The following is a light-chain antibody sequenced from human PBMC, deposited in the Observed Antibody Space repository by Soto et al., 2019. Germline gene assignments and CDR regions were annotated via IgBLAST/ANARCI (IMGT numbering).Light chain of an antibody. Sequence: IVLTQSPDTLSLSPGERATLSCRASQSVSSYLAWYQQKPGQAPRLLIYDESKRATGIPARFSGSGSGTDFTLTINSLEPEDFAVYYCQHRSNWPITFGQGTRLEIK. CDR1: QSVSSY. V-gene: IGKV3-11*01. CDR3: QHRSNWPIT. CDR2: DES. J-gene: IGKJ5*01.